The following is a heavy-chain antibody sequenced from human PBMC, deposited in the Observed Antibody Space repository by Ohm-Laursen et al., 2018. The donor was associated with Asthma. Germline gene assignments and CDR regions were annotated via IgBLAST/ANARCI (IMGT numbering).Heavy chain of an antibody. V-gene: IGHV3-48*02. CDR2: ISSSSSTI. D-gene: IGHD2-15*01. Sequence: SLRLSCAASGFTFSSYIMNWVRQAPGKGLEWVSYISSSSSTIYYADSVKGRFTISRDNAKNSLYLQMNILRDEDTAVYYCARDVGYCSGGSCYSGAFDIWGQGTMVTVSS. J-gene: IGHJ3*02. CDR1: GFTFSSYI. CDR3: ARDVGYCSGGSCYSGAFDI.